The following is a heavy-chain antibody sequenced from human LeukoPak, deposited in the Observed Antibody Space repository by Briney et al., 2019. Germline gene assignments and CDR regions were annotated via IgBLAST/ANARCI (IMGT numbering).Heavy chain of an antibody. CDR2: ISYDGSNK. CDR3: ARDSSMLRGPLVIYYFDF. CDR1: GFTFSTYG. V-gene: IGHV3-30*03. J-gene: IGHJ4*02. D-gene: IGHD3-10*01. Sequence: GGSLRLSCAASGFTFSTYGMHWVRQTPGKGLEWVAVISYDGSNKYYTDSVKGRFTISRDNSKNTLYLQMNSLRVEDTAVYYCARDSSMLRGPLVIYYFDFWGQGTLVTVSS.